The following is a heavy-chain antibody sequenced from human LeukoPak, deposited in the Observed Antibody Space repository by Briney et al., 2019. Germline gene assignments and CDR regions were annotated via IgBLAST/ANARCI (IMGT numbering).Heavy chain of an antibody. CDR2: ISSSSSYI. CDR3: ARGYSYGFGYYYYMDV. D-gene: IGHD5-18*01. Sequence: GGSLRLSCAASGFTFSSYSMNWVRQAPGKGLEWVSSISSSSSYIYYADSVKGRFTISRDNAKNSLYLQMNSLRAEDTAVYYCARGYSYGFGYYYYMDVWGKGTTVTVSS. J-gene: IGHJ6*03. CDR1: GFTFSSYS. V-gene: IGHV3-21*01.